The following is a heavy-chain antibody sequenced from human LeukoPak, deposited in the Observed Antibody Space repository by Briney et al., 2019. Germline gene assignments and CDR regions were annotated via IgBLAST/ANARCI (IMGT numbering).Heavy chain of an antibody. V-gene: IGHV1-8*01. CDR1: GYTFTSYD. CDR3: ARVDTNDYGDYDFDY. J-gene: IGHJ4*02. Sequence: ASVKVSCKASGYTFTSYDINWVRQATGQGLEWMGWMSPNSGNTGYAQKFQGRVTMTRNTSISTAYMELSSLRSEDTAVYYCARVDTNDYGDYDFDYWGQGTLVTVSS. CDR2: MSPNSGNT. D-gene: IGHD4-17*01.